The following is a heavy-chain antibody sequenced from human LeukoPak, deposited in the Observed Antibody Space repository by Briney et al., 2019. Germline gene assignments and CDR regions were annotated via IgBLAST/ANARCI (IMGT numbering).Heavy chain of an antibody. Sequence: GRSLRLSCAASGFTFSNYAMHWVRQAPGKGLEWVAVISYDGSDKYYADSVKGRFTISRDNSKNTLYLQMNSLRPEDTAVYYCARDWGRRYSSGWYGDFDYWGQGTLVTVSS. J-gene: IGHJ4*02. V-gene: IGHV3-30-3*01. CDR1: GFTFSNYA. D-gene: IGHD6-19*01. CDR2: ISYDGSDK. CDR3: ARDWGRRYSSGWYGDFDY.